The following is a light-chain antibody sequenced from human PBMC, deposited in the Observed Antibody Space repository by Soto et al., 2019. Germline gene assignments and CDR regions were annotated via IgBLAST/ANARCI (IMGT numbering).Light chain of an antibody. CDR1: SSNIGNNY. Sequence: QSVLTQPPSVSAAPGQKVTISCSGSSSNIGNNYVSWYQQLPGTAPKLLIYDNNKRPSGIPDRFSGSKSGTSATLGITGLQTGDEADYYCGTWDSSLSAGGVFGSGTQLTV. CDR2: DNN. V-gene: IGLV1-51*01. CDR3: GTWDSSLSAGGV. J-gene: IGLJ6*01.